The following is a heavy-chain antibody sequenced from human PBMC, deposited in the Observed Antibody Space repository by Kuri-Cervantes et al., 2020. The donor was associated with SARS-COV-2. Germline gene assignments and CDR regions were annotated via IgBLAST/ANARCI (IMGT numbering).Heavy chain of an antibody. D-gene: IGHD3-10*01. CDR2: INPNSGGT. Sequence: ASVKVSCKAAEGTFNNYVISWVRQAPGQGLEWMGWINPNSGGTNYAQKFQGWVAMTRDTSLSTAYMELSRLRSDDTAVYYCARGEGVRGLMVLFQWRGAGPLDFWGQGTLVTVSS. CDR1: EGTFNNYV. V-gene: IGHV1-2*04. J-gene: IGHJ4*02. CDR3: ARGEGVRGLMVLFQWRGAGPLDF.